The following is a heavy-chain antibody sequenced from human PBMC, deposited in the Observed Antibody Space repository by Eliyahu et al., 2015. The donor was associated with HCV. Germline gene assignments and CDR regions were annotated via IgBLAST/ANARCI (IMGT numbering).Heavy chain of an antibody. CDR3: AKDRFSAAATPEH. Sequence: EVQLLXSGGGLVQPGGSLRLSCAASGFIFSSYAMSWVRQAPGKGLEWVSGVSGSGGSAFYADSVKGRFTISRDNSKNTLYMQMNSLRAEDTAVYYCAKDRFSAAATPEHWGQGTLVTV. CDR2: VSGSGGSA. CDR1: GFIFSSYA. J-gene: IGHJ1*01. D-gene: IGHD2-15*01. V-gene: IGHV3-23*01.